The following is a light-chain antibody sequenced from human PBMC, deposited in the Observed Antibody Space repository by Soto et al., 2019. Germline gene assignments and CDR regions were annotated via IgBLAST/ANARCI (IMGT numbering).Light chain of an antibody. CDR1: QSVATN. J-gene: IGKJ1*01. CDR2: GAS. CDR3: HQYHLWPWT. V-gene: IGKV3D-15*01. Sequence: EIVLTQSPGTLSLSPGEIATLSCRASQSVATNIAWYQQKPGQAPRLLIYGASTRATGIPARFSGSGSGTEFTLTISSLQSEDFAVYYCHQYHLWPWTFGQGTKVDIK.